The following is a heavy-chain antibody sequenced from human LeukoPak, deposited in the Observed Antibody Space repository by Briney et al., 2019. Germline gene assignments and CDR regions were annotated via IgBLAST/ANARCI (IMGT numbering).Heavy chain of an antibody. CDR1: GFTFSDFG. CDR3: AKELRMVRGVFSFYFDY. J-gene: IGHJ4*02. Sequence: GGSLRLSCAASGFTFSDFGMHWVRQAPGKGLEWVTVISFDGSNKYYADSVKGRFAISRDNSKNTLYPQMNSLRAEDTAVYYCAKELRMVRGVFSFYFDYWGQGTLVTVSS. V-gene: IGHV3-30*18. CDR2: ISFDGSNK. D-gene: IGHD3-10*01.